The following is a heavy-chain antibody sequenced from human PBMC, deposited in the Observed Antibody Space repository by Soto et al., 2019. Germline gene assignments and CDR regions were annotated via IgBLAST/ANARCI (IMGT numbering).Heavy chain of an antibody. CDR3: ARAGEGYSYGGGPLIYGMDV. Sequence: SETLSLTCTVSGGSISSYYWTWIRQPPGKGLEWIGYVYDSGITNYSPSLRSRVTMSVDTSKKQFSLDLTSVTAADTAVYYCARAGEGYSYGGGPLIYGMDVWGQGTKVTVSS. CDR2: VYDSGIT. J-gene: IGHJ6*02. V-gene: IGHV4-4*08. CDR1: GGSISSYY. D-gene: IGHD5-18*01.